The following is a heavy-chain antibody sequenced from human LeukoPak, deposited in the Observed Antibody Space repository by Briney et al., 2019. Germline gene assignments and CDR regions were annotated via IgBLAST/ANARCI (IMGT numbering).Heavy chain of an antibody. CDR3: AKARLVYYYYYGMDV. CDR1: GFTFDDYA. J-gene: IGHJ6*02. V-gene: IGHV3-9*01. D-gene: IGHD6-19*01. CDR2: ISWNSGSI. Sequence: PGGSPRLSCAASGFTFDDYAMHWVRQAPGKGLEWVSGISWNSGSIGYADSVKGRFTISRDNAKNSLYLQMNSLRAEDTALYYCAKARLVYYYYYGMDVWGQGTTVTVSS.